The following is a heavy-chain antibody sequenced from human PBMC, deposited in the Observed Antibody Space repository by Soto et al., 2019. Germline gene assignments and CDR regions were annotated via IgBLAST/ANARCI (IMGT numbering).Heavy chain of an antibody. J-gene: IGHJ6*02. CDR1: GFSLSNARMG. CDR3: VRSPPSDYFDYYGMDV. Sequence: SGPKLVNPTETLTLACTVSGFSLSNARMGVSWIRQPPGKALEWLAHIFSNDEKSYSTSLKSRLTISQDTSKSQVVLTITNMEPVDTATYYCVRSPPSDYFDYYGMDVWGQGTTVTVSS. D-gene: IGHD4-17*01. CDR2: IFSNDEK. V-gene: IGHV2-26*01.